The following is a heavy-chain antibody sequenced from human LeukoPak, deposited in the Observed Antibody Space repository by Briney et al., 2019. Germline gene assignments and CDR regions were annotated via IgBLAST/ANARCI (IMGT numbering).Heavy chain of an antibody. CDR1: GGSITGYY. CDR2: IYYSGST. J-gene: IGHJ5*02. Sequence: SETLSLTCTVSGGSITGYYWSWIRQPPGKGLEWIGYIYYSGSTNYNPSLKSRVTISLDTSKNQFSLKLSSVTAADTAVYYCVIDDNWFDPWGQGTLVTVSS. CDR3: VIDDNWFDP. V-gene: IGHV4-59*01.